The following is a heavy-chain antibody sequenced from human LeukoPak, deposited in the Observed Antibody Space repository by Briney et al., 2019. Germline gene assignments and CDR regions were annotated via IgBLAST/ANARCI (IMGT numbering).Heavy chain of an antibody. CDR3: ALTDPASYYDSSGYYHVLDY. V-gene: IGHV3-7*01. CDR1: GFTFSSYW. CDR2: IKQDGSEK. Sequence: GGSLRLSCAASGFTFSSYWMSWVRQAPGKGLEWVANIKQDGSEKYYVDSVKGRFTISRDNAKNSLYLQMNSLRAEDTAVYYCALTDPASYYDSSGYYHVLDYWGQGTLVTVSS. D-gene: IGHD3-22*01. J-gene: IGHJ4*02.